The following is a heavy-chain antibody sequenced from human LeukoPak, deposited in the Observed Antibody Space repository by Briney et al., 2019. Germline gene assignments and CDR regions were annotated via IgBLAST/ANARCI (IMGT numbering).Heavy chain of an antibody. Sequence: SETLSLTCAVYGGSFSGYYWSWIRQPPGKGLEWIGEINHSGSTNYNPSLKSRVTISVDTSKNQFSLKLSSVTAADTAVYYCARQPRVVYYFDYWGQGTLVTVSS. V-gene: IGHV4-34*01. CDR3: ARQPRVVYYFDY. CDR2: INHSGST. J-gene: IGHJ4*02. CDR1: GGSFSGYY.